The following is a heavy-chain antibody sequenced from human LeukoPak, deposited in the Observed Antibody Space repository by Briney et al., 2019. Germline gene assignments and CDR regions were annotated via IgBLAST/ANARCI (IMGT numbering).Heavy chain of an antibody. CDR3: ARDAAIAAAGGVYFDY. D-gene: IGHD6-13*01. V-gene: IGHV1-69*17. CDR1: GGTYSSYA. Sequence: GSSVKVSCKASGGTYSSYAISWVRQAPGQGLEWMGGIIPIFGIANYAQKFQGRVTITAGKSTSTAYMELSSLRSEDTAVYYCARDAAIAAAGGVYFDYWGQGTLVTVSS. CDR2: IIPIFGIA. J-gene: IGHJ4*02.